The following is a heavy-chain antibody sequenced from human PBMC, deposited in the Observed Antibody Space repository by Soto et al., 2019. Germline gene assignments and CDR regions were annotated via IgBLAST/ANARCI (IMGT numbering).Heavy chain of an antibody. J-gene: IGHJ6*04. D-gene: IGHD3-22*01. V-gene: IGHV1-2*04. Sequence: ASVKVSCKASGYTFTGYYMHWVRQAPGQGLEWMGWINPNSGGTNYAQKFQGWVTMTRDTSISTAYMELSRLRSDDTAVYYCARGYDDDYYYGRDVWGKGTTVTAS. CDR2: INPNSGGT. CDR1: GYTFTGYY. CDR3: ARGYDDDYYYGRDV.